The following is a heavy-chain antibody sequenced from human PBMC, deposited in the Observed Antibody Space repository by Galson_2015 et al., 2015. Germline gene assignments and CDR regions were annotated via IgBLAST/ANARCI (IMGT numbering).Heavy chain of an antibody. CDR2: IIVGSGNT. D-gene: IGHD1-26*01. V-gene: IGHV1-58*01. CDR3: AALNPREKYVDY. CDR1: GFTFTSSA. Sequence: SVKVSCKASGFTFTSSAVQWVRQARGQRLEWIGWIIVGSGNTNYAQKFQERVTITKDMSTSTAYMELSSLRSEDTAVYYCAALNPREKYVDYWGQGTLVTVSS. J-gene: IGHJ4*02.